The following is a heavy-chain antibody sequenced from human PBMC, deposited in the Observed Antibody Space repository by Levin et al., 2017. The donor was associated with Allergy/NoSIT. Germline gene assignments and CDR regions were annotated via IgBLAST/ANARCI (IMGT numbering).Heavy chain of an antibody. D-gene: IGHD3-10*01. CDR3: ARALSYYGSGTYKYFDL. CDR2: FYYGGST. CDR1: GGSISGYY. J-gene: IGHJ2*01. Sequence: TASETLSLTCSVSGGSISGYYWGWIRQPPGKGLDWIGYFYYGGSTNYNPSLKSRVTMSVDTSKNQFSLKLSSVTAADTAVYYCARALSYYGSGTYKYFDLWGRGTLVTVSS. V-gene: IGHV4-59*01.